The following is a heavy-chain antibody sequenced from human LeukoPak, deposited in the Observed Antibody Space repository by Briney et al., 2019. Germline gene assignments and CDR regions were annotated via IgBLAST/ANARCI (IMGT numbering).Heavy chain of an antibody. Sequence: PGGSLRLSCAASGFTFRVYAMSWVRQAPGKGLEWVSGISDNGGSIYYADSVKGRFTISRDNSKNTLSLQMKSLRAEDTAIYYCAKDMREAALIDWGQGTLVTVSS. J-gene: IGHJ4*02. D-gene: IGHD2-15*01. CDR1: GFTFRVYA. V-gene: IGHV3-23*01. CDR2: ISDNGGSI. CDR3: AKDMREAALID.